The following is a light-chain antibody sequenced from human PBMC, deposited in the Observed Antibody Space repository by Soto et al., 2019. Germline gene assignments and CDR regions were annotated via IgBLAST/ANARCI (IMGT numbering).Light chain of an antibody. CDR1: QSVSSN. V-gene: IGKV3-15*01. CDR3: QQYNNWPGT. J-gene: IGKJ1*01. Sequence: EVVMTHSPATLSVSPGERATLSCRASQSVSSNLAWYQQKPGQAPRLLIYGASTRATGIPAGFSGSGSGTEFTLTISSLQSEDFAVYYCQQYNNWPGTFGQGTKVDIK. CDR2: GAS.